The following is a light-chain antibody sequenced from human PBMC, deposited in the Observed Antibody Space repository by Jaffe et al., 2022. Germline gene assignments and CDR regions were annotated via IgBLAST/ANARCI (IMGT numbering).Light chain of an antibody. V-gene: IGKV1-NL1*01. CDR1: QGISNS. J-gene: IGKJ5*01. CDR3: QQYDSTPGT. CDR2: AAS. Sequence: DIQMTQSPSSLSASVGDRVTITCRASQGISNSLAWYQQKPGKAPKLLLYAASILDSGVPSGFSGSGSGTDYTLTISSLQPEDFATYFCQQYDSTPGTFGQGTRLEIK.